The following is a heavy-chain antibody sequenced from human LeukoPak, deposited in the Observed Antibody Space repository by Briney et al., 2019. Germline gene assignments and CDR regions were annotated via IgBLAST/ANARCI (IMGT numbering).Heavy chain of an antibody. J-gene: IGHJ5*02. V-gene: IGHV1-46*01. CDR3: ARGIAVAGTWVWFDP. D-gene: IGHD6-19*01. CDR2: INPSGGST. CDR1: GYTFTSYY. Sequence: ASVKVSCKASGYTFTSYYMHWVRQAPGQGLEWMGIINPSGGSTSYAQKFQGKVTMTRDTSTSTVYMELSSLRSEDTAVYYCARGIAVAGTWVWFDPWGQGTLVTVSS.